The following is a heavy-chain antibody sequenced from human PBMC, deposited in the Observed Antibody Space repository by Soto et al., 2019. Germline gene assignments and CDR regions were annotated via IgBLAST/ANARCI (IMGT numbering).Heavy chain of an antibody. V-gene: IGHV3-33*06. J-gene: IGHJ4*02. Sequence: QVQLVESGGGVVQPGTSLRLSCAASGFTFSHYGIHWVRQAPGKGLEWVALTWSGGRGENYADSVRGRFTVSRDNSKTTVYLQMTSLRVEDTAVYYCAKDDDTSSHFSLLDFRGQGTLVTVSS. CDR3: AKDDDTSSHFSLLDF. D-gene: IGHD3-22*01. CDR1: GFTFSHYG. CDR2: TWSGGRGE.